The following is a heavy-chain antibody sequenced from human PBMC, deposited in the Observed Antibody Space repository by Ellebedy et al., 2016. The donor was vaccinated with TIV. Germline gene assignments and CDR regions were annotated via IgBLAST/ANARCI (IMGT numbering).Heavy chain of an antibody. D-gene: IGHD1-1*01. J-gene: IGHJ4*02. CDR3: ARHHTVERGAIDY. Sequence: MPGGSLRLSCAVSGDSIGRSNWWRWVRQPPGKGLEWIGETSHSGSTNYNPSLKSRVTISVDKSKNQFSLKLSSVTAADTAVYYCARHHTVERGAIDYWGQGTLVTVSS. V-gene: IGHV4-4*02. CDR1: GDSIGRSNW. CDR2: TSHSGST.